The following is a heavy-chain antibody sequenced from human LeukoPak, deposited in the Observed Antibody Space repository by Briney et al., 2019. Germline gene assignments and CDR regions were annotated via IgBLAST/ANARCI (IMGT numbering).Heavy chain of an antibody. CDR2: IRNKAASYST. CDR3: TRTFKGSDFFDY. V-gene: IGHV3-72*01. J-gene: IGHJ4*02. D-gene: IGHD2-21*02. Sequence: GGSLRLSCAASGFTFSDHYMDWVRQAPGKGLEWVGRIRNKAASYSTEYAASVMGRFTISRDDSKNSLYLQMNSLKTEDTAVYYCTRTFKGSDFFDYWGQGTLVTVSS. CDR1: GFTFSDHY.